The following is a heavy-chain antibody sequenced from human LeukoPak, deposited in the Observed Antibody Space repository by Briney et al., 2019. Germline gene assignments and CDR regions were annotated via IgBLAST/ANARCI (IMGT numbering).Heavy chain of an antibody. V-gene: IGHV3-13*01. Sequence: GRSLRLSCAASGFTFSSYAMHWVRQATGKGLEWVSSVGTAGDTDYPGSVKGRFTISRENAKNSLYLQMDSLRPEDTAVYYCAREVYGGNQDAFDIWGQGTMVSVSS. CDR1: GFTFSSYA. D-gene: IGHD4-23*01. CDR3: AREVYGGNQDAFDI. J-gene: IGHJ3*02. CDR2: VGTAGDT.